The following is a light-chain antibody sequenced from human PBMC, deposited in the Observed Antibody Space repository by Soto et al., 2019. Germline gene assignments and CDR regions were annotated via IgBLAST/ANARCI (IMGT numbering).Light chain of an antibody. CDR2: DTS. V-gene: IGKV3-15*01. CDR1: QSVNNY. CDR3: QRYNNWPLT. J-gene: IGKJ4*01. Sequence: EIVLTQSPATLSLSPGERATLSCRASQSVNNYLAWYQHKPGQTPRLLIYDTSTRATGVPARFSGSRSGTEFTLTINSLQSEDFAVYYCQRYNNWPLTFGGGTKGDIK.